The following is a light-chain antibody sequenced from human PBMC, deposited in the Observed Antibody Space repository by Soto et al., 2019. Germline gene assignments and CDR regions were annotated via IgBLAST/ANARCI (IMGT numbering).Light chain of an antibody. CDR3: HQYNSF. V-gene: IGKV1-5*01. CDR2: DAS. J-gene: IGKJ2*01. Sequence: DVHMTQSPPTLSASVGDRVTITCRASESIATWLAWYQQKPGKAPKLLIYDASRLESGVPSRFSGGGSGREFTLTISGLQPDDFATYYCHQYNSFFGQGTKVDIK. CDR1: ESIATW.